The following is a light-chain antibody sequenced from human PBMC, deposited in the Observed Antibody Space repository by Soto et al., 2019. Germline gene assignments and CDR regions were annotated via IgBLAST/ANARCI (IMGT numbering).Light chain of an antibody. CDR3: RQRYSSSCT. V-gene: IGKV1-39*01. CDR1: QPISRY. Sequence: DIQMTQSPSSLSASVGERVTITCRASQPISRYLNWYQQKPGKAPKLLIYGASNLHSGIPSRFSGSGSGTDFTPPISSMLPEDVSTDSCRQRYSSSCTFGQGTKVDIK. J-gene: IGKJ1*01. CDR2: GAS.